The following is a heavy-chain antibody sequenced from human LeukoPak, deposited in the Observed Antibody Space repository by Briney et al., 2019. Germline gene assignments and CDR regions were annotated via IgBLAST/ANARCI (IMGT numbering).Heavy chain of an antibody. D-gene: IGHD2-8*01. CDR1: GFNFSHYA. CDR2: ISVSGVST. V-gene: IGHV3-23*01. Sequence: PGGSLRLSCAAPGFNFSHYAMSWVRQAPGKGLEWVSAISVSGVSTYYADSVKGRFTISRDKSKNTLYLQMSSLRAEDTAIYYCAKDGGNGVLYYFDYWGQGTLVTVSS. J-gene: IGHJ4*02. CDR3: AKDGGNGVLYYFDY.